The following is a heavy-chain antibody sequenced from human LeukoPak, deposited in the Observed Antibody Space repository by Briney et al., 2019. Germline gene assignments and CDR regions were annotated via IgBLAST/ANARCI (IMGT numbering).Heavy chain of an antibody. D-gene: IGHD6-19*01. CDR3: ARGIAVAGTHRYYYYYMDV. CDR2: MNPNSGNT. V-gene: IGHV1-8*03. J-gene: IGHJ6*03. CDR1: GGTFSSYA. Sequence: GASVKVSCKASGGTFSSYAISWVRQAPGQGLEWMGWMNPNSGNTGYAQKFQGRVTITRNTSISTAYMELSSLRSEDTAVYYCARGIAVAGTHRYYYYYMDVWGKGTTVTVSS.